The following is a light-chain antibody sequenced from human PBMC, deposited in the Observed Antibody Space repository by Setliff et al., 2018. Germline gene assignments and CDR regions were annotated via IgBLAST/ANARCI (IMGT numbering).Light chain of an antibody. J-gene: IGLJ1*01. CDR3: SSYSSSNIPFV. CDR2: EVS. V-gene: IGLV2-14*01. CDR1: SSDVGGYKY. Sequence: QSALTQPASVSGSPGQSITISCTGTSSDVGGYKYVSWYQQHPGKAPKLMIYEVSDRPSGVSDRFSAFKSGNTASLIISGLQAEDEADYYCSSYSSSNIPFVFGTGTKVTVL.